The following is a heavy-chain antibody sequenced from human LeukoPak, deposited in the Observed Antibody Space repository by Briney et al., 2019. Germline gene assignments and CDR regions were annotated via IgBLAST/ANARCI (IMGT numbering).Heavy chain of an antibody. D-gene: IGHD3-22*01. CDR2: IIPIFGTA. V-gene: IGHV1-69*13. Sequence: SVKVSCKASGGTFSSYAISWVRQAPGQGLEWMGGIIPIFGTANYAQKFQGRVAITADESTSTAYMELSSLRSEDTAVYYCARGDYYDSSGYTEYYYYGMDVWGQGTTVTVSS. CDR3: ARGDYYDSSGYTEYYYYGMDV. J-gene: IGHJ6*02. CDR1: GGTFSSYA.